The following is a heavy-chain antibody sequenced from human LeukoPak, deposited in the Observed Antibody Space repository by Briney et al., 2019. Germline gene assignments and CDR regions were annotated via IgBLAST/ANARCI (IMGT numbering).Heavy chain of an antibody. CDR2: ISAYNGNT. Sequence: ASVKVSCKASGYTFTSYGISWVRQAPGQGLEWMGWISAYNGNTNYAQKLQGRVTMTTDTSTSTAYMELRSLRSDDTAVYYCARAPVRPFYYYYYMDVWGKGTTVTISS. D-gene: IGHD6-25*01. J-gene: IGHJ6*03. CDR1: GYTFTSYG. CDR3: ARAPVRPFYYYYYMDV. V-gene: IGHV1-18*01.